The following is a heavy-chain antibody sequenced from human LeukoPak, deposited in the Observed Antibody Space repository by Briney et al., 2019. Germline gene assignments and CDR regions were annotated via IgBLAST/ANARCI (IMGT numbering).Heavy chain of an antibody. CDR3: ARHSVASPSDA. CDR1: GYSIGSDFY. D-gene: IGHD2-21*01. V-gene: IGHV4-38-2*02. Sequence: SETLSLTCIVSGYSIGSDFYWGWIRQPPGKGLEWIASIYRSGNTYSNSSLKSRVRMSMDTSRNHFSLRLTSVTAADTAVYYCARHSVASPSDAWGPGTLVTVSS. J-gene: IGHJ5*02. CDR2: IYRSGNT.